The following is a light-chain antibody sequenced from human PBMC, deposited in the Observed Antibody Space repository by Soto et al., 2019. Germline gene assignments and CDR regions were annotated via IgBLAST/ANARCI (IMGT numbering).Light chain of an antibody. Sequence: DIQMTQSPSTLSASVGDRVTITCRASQSISWWLAWYQQKPGKAPKLLIYDASSLESGVPSRFSGSGSGTEFTLTISRLQPDDFATYYCQHYNTYSGTFGQGTKVEIK. CDR1: QSISWW. J-gene: IGKJ1*01. CDR2: DAS. CDR3: QHYNTYSGT. V-gene: IGKV1-5*01.